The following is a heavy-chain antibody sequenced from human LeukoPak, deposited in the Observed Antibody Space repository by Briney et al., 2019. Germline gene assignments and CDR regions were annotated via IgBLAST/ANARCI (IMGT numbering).Heavy chain of an antibody. D-gene: IGHD3-3*01. CDR1: GFTFSSYG. V-gene: IGHV3-30*02. Sequence: GGSLRLSCAASGFTFSSYGMHWVRQAPGKGLEWVAVIWYGGSNKYYADSVEGRFTISRDNSKNTLYLQMNSLRAEDTAVYYCAKDTYDFWSGSGAFDYWGQGTLVTVSS. CDR3: AKDTYDFWSGSGAFDY. J-gene: IGHJ4*02. CDR2: IWYGGSNK.